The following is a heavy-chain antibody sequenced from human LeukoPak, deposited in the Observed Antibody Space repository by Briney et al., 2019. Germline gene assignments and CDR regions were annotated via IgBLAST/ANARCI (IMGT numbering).Heavy chain of an antibody. CDR1: GGSISSYY. CDR2: VSYTGST. D-gene: IGHD1-1*01. J-gene: IGHJ4*02. V-gene: IGHV4-59*08. CDR3: ARHSAGTTKDY. Sequence: SETPSLTCTVSGGSISSYYWSWIRQPPGKGLEWIGFVSYTGSTNYSPSLKSRVTISVDTSKNQFSLNLISVTAADTAVYYCARHSAGTTKDYWGQGTLVTVSS.